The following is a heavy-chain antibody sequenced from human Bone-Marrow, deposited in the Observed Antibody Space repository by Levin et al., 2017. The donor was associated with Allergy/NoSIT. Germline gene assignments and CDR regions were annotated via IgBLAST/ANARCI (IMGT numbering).Heavy chain of an antibody. CDR2: IYYSGST. J-gene: IGHJ3*02. CDR1: GGSISSGDYY. Sequence: SETLSLTCTVSGGSISSGDYYWSWIRQPPGKGLEWIGYIYYSGSTYYNPSLKSRVTISVDTSKNQFSLKLSSVTAADTAVYYCARAAVATLHDAFDIWGQGTMVTVSS. D-gene: IGHD5-12*01. V-gene: IGHV4-30-4*01. CDR3: ARAAVATLHDAFDI.